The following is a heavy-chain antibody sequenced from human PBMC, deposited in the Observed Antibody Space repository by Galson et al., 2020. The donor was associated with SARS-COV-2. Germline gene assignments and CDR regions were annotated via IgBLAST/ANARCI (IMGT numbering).Heavy chain of an antibody. J-gene: IGHJ6*03. D-gene: IGHD4-4*01. CDR2: IWYDGSNK. CDR3: AKDPFTDYSNYYYMDV. CDR1: GFTFSSYG. Sequence: GESLKISCAASGFTFSSYGMHWVRQAPGKGLEWVAVIWYDGSNKYYADSVKGRFTISRDNSKNTLYLQMNSLRAEDTAVYYCAKDPFTDYSNYYYMDVWGKGTTVTVSS. V-gene: IGHV3-33*06.